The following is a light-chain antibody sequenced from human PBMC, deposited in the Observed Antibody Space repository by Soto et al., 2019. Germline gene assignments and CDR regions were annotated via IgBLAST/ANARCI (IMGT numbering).Light chain of an antibody. V-gene: IGKV3-20*01. CDR2: ATS. J-gene: IGKJ1*01. CDR3: HQYNDWPPA. CDR1: QSISSSY. Sequence: EIVLTQSPGSLSLSPGERATLSCRASQSISSSYLAWYQQKPGQAPRLLMFATSIRATGTPDRFSGSGSGTDFTLTISRLEPEDYGVYYCHQYNDWPPAFGQGTKVEIK.